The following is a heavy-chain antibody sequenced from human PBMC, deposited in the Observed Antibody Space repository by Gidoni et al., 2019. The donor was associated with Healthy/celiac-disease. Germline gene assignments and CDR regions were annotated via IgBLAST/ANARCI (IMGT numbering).Heavy chain of an antibody. J-gene: IGHJ3*02. V-gene: IGHV1-46*04. CDR3: ARTDGDIDAFDI. D-gene: IGHD4-17*01. CDR1: GYTFTRYY. Sequence: QVQLVQSGAEVKKPGASVKVSCKASGYTFTRYYMHWVRQAPGQGLEWMGIINPSGGSTSYAQKLQGRVTMTRDTSTSTVYMELSSLRSEDTAVYYCARTDGDIDAFDIWGQGTMVTVSS. CDR2: INPSGGST.